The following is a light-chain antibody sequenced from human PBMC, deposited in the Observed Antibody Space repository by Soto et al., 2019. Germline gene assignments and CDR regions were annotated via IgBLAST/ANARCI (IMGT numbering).Light chain of an antibody. CDR2: DVT. J-gene: IGLJ2*01. V-gene: IGLV2-11*01. Sequence: QSVLTQPRSVSGSPGQSVTISCTGTISDVGGYNYVSWYQHHPGKAPKLLISDVTKRPSWIPDRFSGSKSGNTASLIISDLQAEDEADYYCSSYAGDNNLVFGGGTKLTVL. CDR1: ISDVGGYNY. CDR3: SSYAGDNNLV.